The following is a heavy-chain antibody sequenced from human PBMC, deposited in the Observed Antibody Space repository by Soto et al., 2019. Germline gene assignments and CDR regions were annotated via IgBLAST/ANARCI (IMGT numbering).Heavy chain of an antibody. J-gene: IGHJ4*02. CDR2: IWYDGSNK. CDR3: ARMWLVTGYPDY. Sequence: GGSLRLSCAASGFTFSSYGMHWVRQAPGKGLEWVAVIWYDGSNKYYADSVKGRFTISRDNSKNTLYLQMNSLRAEDTAVYYCARMWLVTGYPDYWGQGTLVTVSS. V-gene: IGHV3-33*01. CDR1: GFTFSSYG. D-gene: IGHD6-19*01.